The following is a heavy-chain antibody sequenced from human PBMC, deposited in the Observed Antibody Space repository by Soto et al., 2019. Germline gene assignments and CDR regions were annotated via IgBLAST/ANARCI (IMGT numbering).Heavy chain of an antibody. CDR2: IYYSGST. CDR1: GGSISSSSYY. D-gene: IGHD3-22*01. J-gene: IGHJ4*02. CDR3: ARHTPFPDSSGYDPIDY. V-gene: IGHV4-39*01. Sequence: QLQLQESGPGLVKPSETLSLTCTVSGGSISSSSYYWGWIRQPPGKGLEWIGSIYYSGSTYYNPSLKSRVTISVDTSKNQFSLKLSSLTAADTAVYYCARHTPFPDSSGYDPIDYWGQGTLVTVSS.